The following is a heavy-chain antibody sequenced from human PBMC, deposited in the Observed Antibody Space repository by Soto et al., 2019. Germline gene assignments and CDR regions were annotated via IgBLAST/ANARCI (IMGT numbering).Heavy chain of an antibody. CDR3: ARLTVVGRVGDC. CDR1: GGSISSSPYY. V-gene: IGHV4-39*01. Sequence: QLQVQESGPGLVKPSETLSLTCSVSGGSISSSPYYWGWIRQPPGKGLEWIARISFSGNTDYNPSLXSXXTISADTSRNQFSLTLSSVTAADTAVYYCARLTVVGRVGDCWGQGTLVTVSS. J-gene: IGHJ4*02. CDR2: ISFSGNT. D-gene: IGHD6-19*01.